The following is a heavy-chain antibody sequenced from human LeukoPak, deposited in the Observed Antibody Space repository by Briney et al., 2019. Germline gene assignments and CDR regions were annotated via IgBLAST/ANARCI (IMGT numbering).Heavy chain of an antibody. V-gene: IGHV1-46*01. CDR3: ARAVKWELLDYGMDV. CDR1: GYTFTSYY. D-gene: IGHD1-26*01. CDR2: INPSGGST. J-gene: IGHJ6*02. Sequence: ASVKDSCKASGYTFTSYYMHWVRQAPGQGLEWVGIINPSGGSTSYAQKFQGRVTMTRNTSTSTVYMELSSLRSEDTAVYYCARAVKWELLDYGMDVWGQGTTVTVSS.